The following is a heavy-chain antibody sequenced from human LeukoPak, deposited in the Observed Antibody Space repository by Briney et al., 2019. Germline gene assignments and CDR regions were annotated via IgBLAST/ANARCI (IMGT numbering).Heavy chain of an antibody. J-gene: IGHJ3*02. Sequence: GGSLRLSCAASGSTCSTYVMSWVRQAPGKGLEWLSLILHNGDSTYYADSVKGRFTISRDNSKNTLYLQMNSLRAEDTAVYYCARLSSFAFDIWGQGTMVTVSS. CDR1: GSTCSTYV. CDR2: ILHNGDST. D-gene: IGHD3-16*02. CDR3: ARLSSFAFDI. V-gene: IGHV3-23*01.